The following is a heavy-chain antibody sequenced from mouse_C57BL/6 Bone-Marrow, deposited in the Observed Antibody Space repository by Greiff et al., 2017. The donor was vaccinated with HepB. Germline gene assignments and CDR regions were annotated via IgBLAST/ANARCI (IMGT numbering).Heavy chain of an antibody. CDR3: ARSRYGSSYGYAMDY. D-gene: IGHD1-1*01. CDR1: GYTFTSYW. V-gene: IGHV1-69*01. CDR2: IDPSDSYT. J-gene: IGHJ4*01. Sequence: QVQLQQPGAELVMPGASVKLSCKASGYTFTSYWMHWVKQRPGQGLEWIGEIDPSDSYTNYNQKFKGKSTLTVDKSSSTAYMQLSSLTSEDSAVYYCARSRYGSSYGYAMDYWGHGTSVTVSS.